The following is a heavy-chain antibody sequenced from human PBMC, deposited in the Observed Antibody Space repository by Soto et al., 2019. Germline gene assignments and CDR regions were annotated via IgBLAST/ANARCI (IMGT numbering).Heavy chain of an antibody. J-gene: IGHJ4*02. V-gene: IGHV4-4*02. CDR3: ARVWDFSSAWVDY. Sequence: QVQLQESGPGLVKPSGTLSLTCAVSGGSISSTNWWSWVRQPPGKGLEWIGEIYHSGSTNYNPSLXXRXXISVDKSKNQFPLKLSSVTAADTAVYYCARVWDFSSAWVDYWGQGTLVTVSS. D-gene: IGHD6-19*01. CDR1: GGSISSTNW. CDR2: IYHSGST.